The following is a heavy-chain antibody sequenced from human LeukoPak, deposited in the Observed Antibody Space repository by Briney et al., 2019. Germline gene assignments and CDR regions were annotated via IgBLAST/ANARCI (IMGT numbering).Heavy chain of an antibody. D-gene: IGHD3-22*01. CDR2: IIPIFGTA. CDR1: GGTFSSYA. CDR3: AREGYDSSGSNWFDP. J-gene: IGHJ5*02. Sequence: ASVKVSCKASGGTFSSYAISWVRQAPGQGLEWMGGIIPIFGTANYAQKFQGRVTITADESTSTAYMELSSLRSEDTAVYYCAREGYDSSGSNWFDPWGQGTLVTVSS. V-gene: IGHV1-69*13.